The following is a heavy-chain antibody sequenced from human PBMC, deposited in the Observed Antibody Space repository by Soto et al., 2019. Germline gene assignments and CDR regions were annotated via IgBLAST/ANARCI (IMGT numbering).Heavy chain of an antibody. CDR2: ISGGGGST. CDR3: AKTETFNGYYNAFDY. D-gene: IGHD3-9*01. CDR1: GFSFAGYA. J-gene: IGHJ4*02. V-gene: IGHV3-23*01. Sequence: PGGSRRLSCAASGFSFAGYALTWVRLAPGKGLEWVASISGGGGSTYYTDSVKGRFSISRDNSNRVVYLQMGSLTAGDTAVYYCAKTETFNGYYNAFDYWGQGTRVTVSS.